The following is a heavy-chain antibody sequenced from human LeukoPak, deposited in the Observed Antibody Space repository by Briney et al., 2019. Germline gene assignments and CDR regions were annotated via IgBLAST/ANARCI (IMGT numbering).Heavy chain of an antibody. J-gene: IGHJ4*02. D-gene: IGHD3-9*01. V-gene: IGHV3-7*02. CDR1: GFTFSRYW. CDR2: IKQDGSEK. CDR3: AKWDKDILTGYYWFDD. Sequence: GGSLRLSCAASGFTFSRYWISWVRQAPGRGLEWVANIKQDGSEKYYVDSVKGRFTISRDNAKNSLYLQMNSLRAEDTAVYYCAKWDKDILTGYYWFDDWGQGTLVTVSS.